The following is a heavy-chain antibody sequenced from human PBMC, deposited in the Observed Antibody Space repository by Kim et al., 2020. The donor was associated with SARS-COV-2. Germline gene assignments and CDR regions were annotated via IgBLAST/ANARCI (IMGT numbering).Heavy chain of an antibody. V-gene: IGHV4-34*01. CDR3: ARERVRGVIKIWYGMDV. CDR2: INHSGST. CDR1: GGSFSGYY. Sequence: SETLSLTCAVYGGSFSGYYWSWIRQPPGKGLEWIGEINHSGSTNYNPSLKSRVTISVDTSKNQFSLKLSSVTAADTAVYYCARERVRGVIKIWYGMDVWGQGTTVTVSS. J-gene: IGHJ6*02. D-gene: IGHD3-10*01.